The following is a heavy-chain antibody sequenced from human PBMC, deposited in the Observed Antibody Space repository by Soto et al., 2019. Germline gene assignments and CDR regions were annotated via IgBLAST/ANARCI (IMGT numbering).Heavy chain of an antibody. CDR1: GFTFSSYW. D-gene: IGHD2-2*01. CDR3: ARWHVIVVVPGDYYYYYRMYV. J-gene: IGHJ6*02. Sequence: PGGSLRLSCAASGFTFSSYWMHWVRQAPGKGLVWVSRINSDGSSTSYADSVKGRFTISRDNAKNTLYLQMNSLRAEDTAVYYCARWHVIVVVPGDYYYYYRMYVWGQGTTVPVAS. V-gene: IGHV3-74*01. CDR2: INSDGSST.